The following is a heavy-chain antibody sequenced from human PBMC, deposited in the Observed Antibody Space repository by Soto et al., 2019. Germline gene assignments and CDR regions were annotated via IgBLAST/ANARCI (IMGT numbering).Heavy chain of an antibody. D-gene: IGHD3-22*01. CDR2: IIPIFGTA. CDR1: GGTFSSYA. J-gene: IGHJ2*01. Sequence: QVQLVQSGAEVKKPGSSVKVSCKASGGTFSSYAISWVRQAPGQGLEWMGGIIPIFGTANYAQKFQGRVTITADESTSTAYMELSSLRSEDTAVYYCARGHYDSSGYYVGDWYFDLWGRGTLVTVSS. CDR3: ARGHYDSSGYYVGDWYFDL. V-gene: IGHV1-69*01.